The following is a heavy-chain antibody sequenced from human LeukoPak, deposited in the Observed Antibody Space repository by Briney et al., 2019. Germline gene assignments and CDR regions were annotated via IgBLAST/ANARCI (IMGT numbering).Heavy chain of an antibody. CDR3: ARGVYGDYFTKTGYFDY. CDR1: GGSFSGYY. Sequence: PSETLSLTCAVYGGSFSGYYWNWIRQPPRQGLEWIGEINDSGSTNYNPFLKSRVSISVDTSKKQFSLKVNSVTAADTAVYYCARGVYGDYFTKTGYFDYWGQGTQVIVSS. CDR2: INDSGST. D-gene: IGHD4-17*01. V-gene: IGHV4-34*01. J-gene: IGHJ4*02.